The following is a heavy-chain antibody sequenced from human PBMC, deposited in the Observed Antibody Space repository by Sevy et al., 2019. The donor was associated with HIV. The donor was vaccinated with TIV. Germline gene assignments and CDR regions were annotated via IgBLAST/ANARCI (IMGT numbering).Heavy chain of an antibody. D-gene: IGHD3-16*01. CDR3: ARDWGTPPTAILYYFDF. J-gene: IGHJ4*02. CDR1: TFTFGHYA. CDR2: ISYEGSNE. V-gene: IGHV3-30*04. Sequence: GGSLRLSCAASTFTFGHYAMHWVRQAPGKGLQWVAGISYEGSNEYYTGSVKGRFTISSDNSKNTLNLEMNYLRVEDTALYYCARDWGTPPTAILYYFDFWGQGIPVTVSS.